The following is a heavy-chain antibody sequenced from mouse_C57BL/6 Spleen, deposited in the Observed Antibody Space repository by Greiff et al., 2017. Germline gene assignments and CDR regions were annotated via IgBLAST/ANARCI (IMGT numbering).Heavy chain of an antibody. V-gene: IGHV5-6*02. D-gene: IGHD3-1*01. CDR2: ISSGGSYT. Sequence: EVQLVASGGALVKPGGSLKLSCAASGFTFSSYGMSWVRQTPDKRLEWVATISSGGSYTYYPDSVKGRYTISRDNAKNTLYLQMSRLKSEDTAMYYCARRGATEGFDYWGQGTTLTVSS. CDR1: GFTFSSYG. CDR3: ARRGATEGFDY. J-gene: IGHJ2*01.